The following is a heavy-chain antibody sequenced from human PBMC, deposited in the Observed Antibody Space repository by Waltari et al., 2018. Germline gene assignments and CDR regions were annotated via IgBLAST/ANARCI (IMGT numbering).Heavy chain of an antibody. V-gene: IGHV3-7*01. CDR3: ARGVPAALFDY. CDR1: GFTFSSYW. J-gene: IGHJ4*02. CDR2: IKQDGSEK. Sequence: EVQLVESGGGLVQPGGSLSLSCAASGFTFSSYWMSWVRQAPGKGLEWVANIKQDGSEKYYVDSVKGRFTISRDNAKNSLYLQMNSLRAEDTAVYYCARGVPAALFDYWGQGTLVTVSS. D-gene: IGHD2-2*01.